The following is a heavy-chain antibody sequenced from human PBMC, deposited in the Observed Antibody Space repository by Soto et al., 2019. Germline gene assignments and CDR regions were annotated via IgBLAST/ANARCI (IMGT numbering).Heavy chain of an antibody. D-gene: IGHD3-22*01. CDR3: ARVGRYYDSSGSYYYYGMDV. Sequence: GGSLRLSCAASGFTFSGYVMHWVRQSPGKGLEWVAVIWYDGSNKYYADSVKGRFTISRDNSKNTLYLQMNSLRAEDTAVYYCARVGRYYDSSGSYYYYGMDVWGQGTTVTVSS. V-gene: IGHV3-33*01. CDR2: IWYDGSNK. J-gene: IGHJ6*02. CDR1: GFTFSGYV.